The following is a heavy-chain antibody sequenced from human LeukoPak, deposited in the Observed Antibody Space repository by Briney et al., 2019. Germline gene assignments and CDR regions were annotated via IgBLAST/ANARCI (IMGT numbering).Heavy chain of an antibody. Sequence: GRSLRLSCAASGFTFSSYGMHWVRQAPGKGLEWVAVISYDGSNKYYADSVKGRFTISRDNSKNTLYLQMNSLRAEDTAVYYCAKTHSCPNCGDLYYYYGMDVWGQGITVTVSS. CDR3: AKTHSCPNCGDLYYYYGMDV. D-gene: IGHD4-17*01. CDR2: ISYDGSNK. CDR1: GFTFSSYG. J-gene: IGHJ6*02. V-gene: IGHV3-30*18.